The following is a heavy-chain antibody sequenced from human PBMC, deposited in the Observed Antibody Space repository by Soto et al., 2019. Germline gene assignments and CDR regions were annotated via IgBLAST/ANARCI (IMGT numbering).Heavy chain of an antibody. CDR3: ARVRDFWSGYDDY. D-gene: IGHD3-3*01. CDR1: GGTFSSYA. CDR2: IIPIFGTA. Sequence: GASVKVSCKASGGTFSSYAISWVRQAPGQGLEWMGGIIPIFGTANYAQKFQGRVTITADESTSTAYMELSSLRSEDTAVYYCARVRDFWSGYDDYWGQGTLVTVSS. J-gene: IGHJ4*02. V-gene: IGHV1-69*13.